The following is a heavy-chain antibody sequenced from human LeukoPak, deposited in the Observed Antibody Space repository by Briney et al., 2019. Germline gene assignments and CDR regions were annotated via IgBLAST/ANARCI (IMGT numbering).Heavy chain of an antibody. Sequence: SETLSLTCTVSGGSISSYYWSWIRQPPGKGLEWIGYIYYGGSTNYNPSLKSRVTISVDTSKNQFSLKLSSVTAADTAVYYCARVSRMATITPLFDYWGQGTLVTVSS. D-gene: IGHD5-24*01. CDR1: GGSISSYY. J-gene: IGHJ4*02. CDR2: IYYGGST. V-gene: IGHV4-59*01. CDR3: ARVSRMATITPLFDY.